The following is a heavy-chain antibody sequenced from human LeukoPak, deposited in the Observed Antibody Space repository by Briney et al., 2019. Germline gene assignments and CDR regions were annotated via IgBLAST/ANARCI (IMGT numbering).Heavy chain of an antibody. CDR3: ARSIDY. CDR2: ISPDGSAT. V-gene: IGHV3-7*01. CDR1: GLQFSNHW. Sequence: PGGSLRLSCEASGLQFSNHWMSWVRQAPGKGLEWVANISPDGSATFYVDSVKGRVTISRDNAKNSLYLQMFSLRAEDTAVYCCARSIDYWGQGTLVTVSS. J-gene: IGHJ4*02.